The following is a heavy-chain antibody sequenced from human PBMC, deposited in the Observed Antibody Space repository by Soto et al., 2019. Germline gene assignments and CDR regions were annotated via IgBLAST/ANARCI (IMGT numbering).Heavy chain of an antibody. D-gene: IGHD5-18*01. Sequence: SETLCLTCTVSGGSISSYYWSWIRQPPGKGLEWIGYIYYSGSTNYNPSLKSRVTISVDTSKNQFSLKLSSVTAADTAVYYCARVSAAMASGSYYYYGMDVWGQGTTVTGPS. V-gene: IGHV4-59*01. CDR2: IYYSGST. CDR3: ARVSAAMASGSYYYYGMDV. J-gene: IGHJ6*02. CDR1: GGSISSYY.